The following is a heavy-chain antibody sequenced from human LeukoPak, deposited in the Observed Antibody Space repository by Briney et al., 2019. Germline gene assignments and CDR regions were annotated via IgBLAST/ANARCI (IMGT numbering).Heavy chain of an antibody. J-gene: IGHJ4*02. D-gene: IGHD2-15*01. CDR2: ISPGDSDT. V-gene: IGHV5-51*01. CDR3: ARPQGYCSGSSCYFIFDY. CDR1: GYSFTSYW. Sequence: GASLKICCNGSGYSFTSYWIGWVRQLAGKLLELMWIISPGDSDTRYSPSFQGQVAISADKSTSTAYLQWSSLKASDTAMYYCARPQGYCSGSSCYFIFDYWGQGTLVTVSS.